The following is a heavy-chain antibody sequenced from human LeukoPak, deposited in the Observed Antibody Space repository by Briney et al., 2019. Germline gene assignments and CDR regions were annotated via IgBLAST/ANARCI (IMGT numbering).Heavy chain of an antibody. CDR3: ARGAPQDYYYGMDV. V-gene: IGHV3-21*01. CDR2: ISSSSSYI. CDR1: GFTFSSYS. Sequence: GGSLRLSCAASGFTFSSYSMNWVRQAPGKGLEWVSSISSSSSYIYYADSVKGRFTISRDNAKNSLYLQMNSLSAEDTAVYYCARGAPQDYYYGMDVWGQGTTVTVSS. J-gene: IGHJ6*02.